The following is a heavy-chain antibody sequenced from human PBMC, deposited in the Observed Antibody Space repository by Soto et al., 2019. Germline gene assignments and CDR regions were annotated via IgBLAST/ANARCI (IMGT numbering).Heavy chain of an antibody. D-gene: IGHD2-2*01. CDR2: ISGFGGST. CDR1: GFTFSSYA. J-gene: IGHJ6*02. Sequence: PGGSLRLSCAASGFTFSSYAMSWVRQAPGKGLEWVSAISGFGGSTYYADSVKDHFTISRDNSKNTLHLQMSSLRAEDTAIYYCAKDSTRGNYHGTDVWGQGTTVTVSS. V-gene: IGHV3-23*01. CDR3: AKDSTRGNYHGTDV.